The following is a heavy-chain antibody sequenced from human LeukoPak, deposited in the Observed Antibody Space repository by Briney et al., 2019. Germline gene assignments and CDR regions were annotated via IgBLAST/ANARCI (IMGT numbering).Heavy chain of an antibody. D-gene: IGHD3-10*01. J-gene: IGHJ6*04. CDR2: ISDDGTYK. CDR3: AKGSESLVRGITIKGHPVDV. CDR1: GFTFSSYY. V-gene: IGHV3-30*18. Sequence: GRSLRLSCAASGFTFSSYYMHWVRQAPGKGLEWVAVISDDGTYKYYADSGKGRFTISRDSSKNTVYLQMNSLRPEDTAVYYCAKGSESLVRGITIKGHPVDVWGKGTTVTVSS.